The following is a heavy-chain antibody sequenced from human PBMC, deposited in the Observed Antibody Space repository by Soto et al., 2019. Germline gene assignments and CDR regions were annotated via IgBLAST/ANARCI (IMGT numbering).Heavy chain of an antibody. CDR2: INAGNGKT. CDR3: ARGYGDPSSGGDC. J-gene: IGHJ4*02. V-gene: IGHV1-3*01. CDR1: GYTFTRHS. Sequence: ASVKVSCKASGYTFTRHSIHWVRQAPGQRLEWMGWINAGNGKTKYSQKFQGRVTMTRDTSASIAYMELSSLRSEDTAVYYCARGYGDPSSGGDCWGQGTLVTVSS. D-gene: IGHD3-22*01.